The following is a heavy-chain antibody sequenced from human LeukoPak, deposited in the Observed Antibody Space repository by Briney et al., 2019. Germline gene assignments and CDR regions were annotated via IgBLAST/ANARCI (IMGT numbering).Heavy chain of an antibody. D-gene: IGHD5/OR15-5a*01. Sequence: PSETLSLTCAVYGGSFSGYYWSWIRQPPGKRLEYIGYISYSGTTSYNPSLKSRVTISLDTSKNQFSLKLTSVTAADTAVYYCARDKGLPQAFDIWGQGTMVTVSS. CDR2: ISYSGTT. CDR3: ARDKGLPQAFDI. V-gene: IGHV4-59*01. CDR1: GGSFSGYY. J-gene: IGHJ3*02.